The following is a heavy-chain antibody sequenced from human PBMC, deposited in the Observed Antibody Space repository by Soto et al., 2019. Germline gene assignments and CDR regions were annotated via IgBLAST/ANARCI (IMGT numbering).Heavy chain of an antibody. J-gene: IGHJ4*02. Sequence: QMQLVQSGAEVKKPGASVKVSCKASGYTFTSYYMHWVRQAPGQGLEWMGIINPSGDTSYAQKFQGRVTMTRDTSTRSVYMELSSLRSEATAVYYCARVYCSGGSCYSIDYWGQGTLVTVSS. CDR2: INPSGDT. D-gene: IGHD2-15*01. CDR3: ARVYCSGGSCYSIDY. CDR1: GYTFTSYY. V-gene: IGHV1-46*03.